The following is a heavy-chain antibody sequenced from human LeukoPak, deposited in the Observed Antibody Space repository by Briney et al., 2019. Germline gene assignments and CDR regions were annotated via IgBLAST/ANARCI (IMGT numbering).Heavy chain of an antibody. D-gene: IGHD3-10*01. V-gene: IGHV3-30*04. CDR1: GFTFSSYA. Sequence: GGSLRLSCAASGFTFSSYAMHWVRQAPGKGLEWVAVISYDGSNKYYADFVKGRFTISRDNSKNTLYLQMNSLRAEDTAVYYCANQKSGSYLYPHDYWGQGTLVTVSS. J-gene: IGHJ4*02. CDR3: ANQKSGSYLYPHDY. CDR2: ISYDGSNK.